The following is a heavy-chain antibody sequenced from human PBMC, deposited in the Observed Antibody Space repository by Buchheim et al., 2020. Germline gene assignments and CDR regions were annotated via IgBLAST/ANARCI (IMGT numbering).Heavy chain of an antibody. CDR2: IYYSGST. CDR3: ARDWHCSGGSCYSGAYAFDI. D-gene: IGHD2-15*01. J-gene: IGHJ3*02. Sequence: QVQLQESGPGLVKPSETLSLTCTVSGGSISSYYWSWIRQPPGKGLEWIGYIYYSGSTNYNPSLKSRVTISVDTSKNQFSLKLSSVTAADTAAYYCARDWHCSGGSCYSGAYAFDIWGQGT. CDR1: GGSISSYY. V-gene: IGHV4-59*01.